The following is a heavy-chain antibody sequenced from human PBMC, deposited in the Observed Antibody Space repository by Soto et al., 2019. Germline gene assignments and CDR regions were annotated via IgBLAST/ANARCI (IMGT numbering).Heavy chain of an antibody. D-gene: IGHD5-12*01. CDR3: ARPEGDGYNYLY. V-gene: IGHV4-59*01. CDR1: GGSISSYY. CDR2: IYYSGST. Sequence: PSETLSLTCTVSGGSISSYYWSWTRQPPGKGLEWIGYIYYSGSTNYNPSLKSRVTISVDTSKNQFSLKLSSVTAADTAVYYCARPEGDGYNYLYWGQGTLVTVSS. J-gene: IGHJ4*02.